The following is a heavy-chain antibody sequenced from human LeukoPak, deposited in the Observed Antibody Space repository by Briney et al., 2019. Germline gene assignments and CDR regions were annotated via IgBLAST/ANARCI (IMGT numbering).Heavy chain of an antibody. V-gene: IGHV4-34*01. J-gene: IGHJ4*02. CDR1: GASLNGHY. Sequence: PSETLSLTCAVYGASLNGHYWSWIRQPPGKGLEWIGSIYYSGSTYYNPSLKSRVTISVDTSKNQFSLKLSSVTAADTAVYYCAGDCGGDCYTPFDYWAREPWSPSPQ. D-gene: IGHD2-21*02. CDR2: IYYSGST. CDR3: AGDCGGDCYTPFDY.